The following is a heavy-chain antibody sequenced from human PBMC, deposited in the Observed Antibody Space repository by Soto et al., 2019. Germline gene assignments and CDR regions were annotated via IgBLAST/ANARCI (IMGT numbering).Heavy chain of an antibody. Sequence: SGGSLRLSCAASGFTFSSYAMSWVRQAPGKGLEWVSAISGSGGSTYYADSVKGRFTISRDNSKNTLYLQMNRLRAEDTAVYYCARRYCSGGSCYSPAYYYGMDVWGQGTTVTVSS. V-gene: IGHV3-23*01. D-gene: IGHD2-15*01. CDR2: ISGSGGST. J-gene: IGHJ6*02. CDR3: ARRYCSGGSCYSPAYYYGMDV. CDR1: GFTFSSYA.